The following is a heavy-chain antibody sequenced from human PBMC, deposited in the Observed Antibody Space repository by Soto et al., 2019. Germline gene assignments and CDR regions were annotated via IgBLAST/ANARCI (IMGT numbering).Heavy chain of an antibody. J-gene: IGHJ6*02. CDR1: GYTFTSYG. D-gene: IGHD3-9*01. Sequence: GASVKVSCKASGYTFTSYGISWVRQAPGQGLEWMGWISAYNGNTNYAQKLQGRVTMTTDTSTSTAYMELRSLRSDDMAVYYCARADILTGYYSSGMDVWGQGTTVTVSS. CDR2: ISAYNGNT. CDR3: ARADILTGYYSSGMDV. V-gene: IGHV1-18*03.